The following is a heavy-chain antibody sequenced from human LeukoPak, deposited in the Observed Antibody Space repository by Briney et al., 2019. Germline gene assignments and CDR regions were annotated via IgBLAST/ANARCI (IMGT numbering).Heavy chain of an antibody. CDR1: GFTFSSYA. Sequence: PGGSLRLSCAASGFTFSSYAMSWVRQAPGKGLEWVSAISGSGGSTYYADSVKGRFTISRDNSKNTLYLQMNSLRAEDTAVYYCARPRGSWGEGFQHWGQGTLVTVSS. CDR3: ARPRGSWGEGFQH. D-gene: IGHD6-13*01. V-gene: IGHV3-23*01. J-gene: IGHJ1*01. CDR2: ISGSGGST.